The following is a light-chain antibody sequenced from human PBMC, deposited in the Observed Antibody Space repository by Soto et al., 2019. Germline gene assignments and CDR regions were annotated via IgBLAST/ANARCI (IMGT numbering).Light chain of an antibody. CDR1: TGTLTSGHF. Sequence: HAVVTQEPSLTVSPGGTVTLTCGSSTGTLTSGHFPYWFQQKPGQAPRALIFDTSNKHSWTPARFSGSLLGGKAALTLSGAQPEDEAHYYCLLYYSGARVFGGGTKLTVL. CDR2: DTS. CDR3: LLYYSGARV. V-gene: IGLV7-46*01. J-gene: IGLJ2*01.